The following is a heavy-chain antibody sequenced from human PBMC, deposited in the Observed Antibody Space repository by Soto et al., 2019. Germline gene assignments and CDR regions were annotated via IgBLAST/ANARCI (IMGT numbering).Heavy chain of an antibody. CDR3: AKDNSLHWFDP. CDR2: ITGSGGGA. J-gene: IGHJ5*02. Sequence: GGSLRLSCAASGFMFANYAMGWVRQAPGRGLEWVSAITGSGGGAYYADSVKGRVTVSRDNPKNTLYLQMDSLRAEDTAIYYCAKDNSLHWFDPWGQGTLVTVSS. CDR1: GFMFANYA. V-gene: IGHV3-23*01. D-gene: IGHD2-15*01.